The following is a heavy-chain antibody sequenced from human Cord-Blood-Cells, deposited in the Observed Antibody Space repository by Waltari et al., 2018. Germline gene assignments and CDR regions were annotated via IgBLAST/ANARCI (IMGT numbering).Heavy chain of an antibody. CDR2: INPNSGGT. J-gene: IGHJ5*02. V-gene: IGHV1-2*02. CDR1: GYTFTGYY. Sequence: QVQLVQSGAEVKKPGASVKVSCKASGYTFTGYYMHWVRQAPGQGLEWMGWINPNSGGTTYAQKFQGRVTRTRDTSISTAYMELSRLRSDDTAVYYCARLACSSTSCYTGWFDPWGQGTLVTVSS. D-gene: IGHD2-2*02. CDR3: ARLACSSTSCYTGWFDP.